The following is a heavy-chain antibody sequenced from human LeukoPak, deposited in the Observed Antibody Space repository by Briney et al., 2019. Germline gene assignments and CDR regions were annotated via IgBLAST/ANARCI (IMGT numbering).Heavy chain of an antibody. V-gene: IGHV3-30-3*01. D-gene: IGHD6-13*01. Sequence: GGSLRLSCAASGFTFSSYAMHWVRQAPGKGLEWVAVISYDGSNKYYADSVKGRFTISRDNSKNTLYLQMNSLRAEDTAVYYCARGDGYSSSWWFDYWGQGTLVTVSP. CDR3: ARGDGYSSSWWFDY. CDR2: ISYDGSNK. CDR1: GFTFSSYA. J-gene: IGHJ4*02.